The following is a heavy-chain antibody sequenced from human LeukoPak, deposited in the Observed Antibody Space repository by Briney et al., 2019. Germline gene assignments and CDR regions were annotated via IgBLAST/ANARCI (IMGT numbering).Heavy chain of an antibody. Sequence: SETLSLTCAVYGGSFSGYYWSWIRQPPGKGLEWIGEINHSGSTNYNPSLKSRVTISVDTSKNQLSLKLSSVTAADTAVYYCARGPHTGVNYYDSSGYYYWGQGTLVTVSS. D-gene: IGHD3-22*01. CDR2: INHSGST. CDR3: ARGPHTGVNYYDSSGYYY. J-gene: IGHJ4*02. CDR1: GGSFSGYY. V-gene: IGHV4-34*01.